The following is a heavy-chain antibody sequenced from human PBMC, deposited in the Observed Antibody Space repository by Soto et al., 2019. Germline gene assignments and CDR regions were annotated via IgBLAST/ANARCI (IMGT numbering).Heavy chain of an antibody. CDR1: GYSFTSYW. CDR3: ARHLVGSTRGNFDY. CDR2: IYPYDSDT. V-gene: IGHV5-51*01. Sequence: HGESLKISCQTSGYSFTSYWIGWVRQMPGKGMEWMGNIYPYDSDTRYSPSFQGQVTISADTSITTAYLQWSGLRASDTAMYFCARHLVGSTRGNFDYWGQGTLVTVSS. J-gene: IGHJ4*01. D-gene: IGHD2-2*01.